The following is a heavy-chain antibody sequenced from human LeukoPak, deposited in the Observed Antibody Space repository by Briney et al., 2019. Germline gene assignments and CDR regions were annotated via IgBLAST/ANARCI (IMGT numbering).Heavy chain of an antibody. CDR2: IIPIFGTA. D-gene: IGHD1-14*01. V-gene: IGHV1-69*06. Sequence: GASVKVSCKASGDTFTSYYMHWVRQAPGQGLEWMGGIIPIFGTANYAQKFQGRVTITADKSTSTAYMELSSLRSEDTAVYYCAAQPPTGTAPGPRLSDYWGQGTLVTVSS. J-gene: IGHJ4*02. CDR1: GDTFTSYY. CDR3: AAQPPTGTAPGPRLSDY.